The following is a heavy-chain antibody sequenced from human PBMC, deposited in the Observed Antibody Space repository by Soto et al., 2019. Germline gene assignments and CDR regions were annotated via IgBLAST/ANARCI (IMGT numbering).Heavy chain of an antibody. Sequence: QVQLVQSGAEVKNPGASVKVSCKASGYTFTTYYMHWLRQARGQGLEWMGIITPIDGSTRYDQKFQDRVTMTRDTSTSTVSMELSSLRSGDTAVYYFARAVSTKTAPIDYWGQGTLVTVSS. CDR1: GYTFTTYY. J-gene: IGHJ4*02. CDR3: ARAVSTKTAPIDY. V-gene: IGHV1-46*01. D-gene: IGHD2-21*02. CDR2: ITPIDGST.